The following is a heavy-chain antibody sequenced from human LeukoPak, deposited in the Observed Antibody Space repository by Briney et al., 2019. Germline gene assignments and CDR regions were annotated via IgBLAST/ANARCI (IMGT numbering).Heavy chain of an antibody. CDR3: ARDLSEKYCIDY. CDR1: GFTFSSYA. Sequence: PGGSLRLSCAASGFTFSSYAILWVRQAPGKGLEWGSFISYDGRIKYYADSVKGRLTISRDNSKNTLSLQMNSLRAEDTAIYYCARDLSEKYCIDYWGQGTLVTVSS. CDR2: ISYDGRIK. J-gene: IGHJ4*02. V-gene: IGHV3-30-3*01. D-gene: IGHD2-8*02.